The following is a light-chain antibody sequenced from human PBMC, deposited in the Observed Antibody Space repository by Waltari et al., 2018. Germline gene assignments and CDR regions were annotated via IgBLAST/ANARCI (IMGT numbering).Light chain of an antibody. J-gene: IGKJ2*03. CDR1: QSLVHSNGNTY. CDR3: GQGTHLPYS. CDR2: EVS. Sequence: DVVMTQSPLSLPITPGQPASIHCRSSQSLVHSNGNTYLSWYQQKPGQPPRRLIYEVSNQDSGVPDRFSGSGAGTDFTLKISRVEAEDVGVYYCGQGTHLPYSFGQGTKVEIK. V-gene: IGKV2-30*02.